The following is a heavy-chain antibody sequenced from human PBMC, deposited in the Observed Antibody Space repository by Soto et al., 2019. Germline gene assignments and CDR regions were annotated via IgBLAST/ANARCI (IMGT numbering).Heavy chain of an antibody. V-gene: IGHV4-31*03. CDR2: IYYSGST. CDR3: ARDPSVANDWYFDL. CDR1: GGSISSGGNY. D-gene: IGHD2-15*01. Sequence: QVQLQESGPGLVKPSQTLSLTCTVSGGSISSGGNYWSWIRQHPGKGLEWIGYIYYSGSTYYNPSIKGRVTISVDTSKNQLSVKLRSVTAADTAVYYWARDPSVANDWYFDLWGRGTLVTVSS. J-gene: IGHJ2*01.